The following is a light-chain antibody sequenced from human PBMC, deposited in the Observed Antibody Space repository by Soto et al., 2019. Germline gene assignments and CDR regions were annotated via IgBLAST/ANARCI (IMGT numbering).Light chain of an antibody. CDR1: HSVNSH. Sequence: MMMTQSPATLSVSPGAVVTLACRTSHSVNSHVAWYQQKPGQAPRLLLYGASTRATGIPVRFSGSGFGTEFTLTISSLQSEDFAVYYCQQYKNWPLFGQGTRLEIK. CDR3: QQYKNWPL. V-gene: IGKV3-15*01. CDR2: GAS. J-gene: IGKJ5*01.